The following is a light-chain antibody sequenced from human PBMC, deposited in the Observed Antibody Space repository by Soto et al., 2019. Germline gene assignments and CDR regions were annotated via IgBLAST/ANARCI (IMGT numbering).Light chain of an antibody. CDR2: DAS. J-gene: IGKJ4*01. Sequence: EIVLTQSPATLSLSPGERATLSCRASQSVSNFLAWYQQKPGQAPRLLIYDASTRATGIPARFRGSGSGTDFALTISSLEPEDFAVYYCQQRRTWPPLTFGGGTKVEIK. CDR3: QQRRTWPPLT. V-gene: IGKV3-11*01. CDR1: QSVSNF.